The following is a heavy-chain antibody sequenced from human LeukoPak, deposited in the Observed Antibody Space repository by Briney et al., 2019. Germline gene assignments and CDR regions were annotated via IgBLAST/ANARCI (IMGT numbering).Heavy chain of an antibody. CDR2: ISGYNGYT. D-gene: IGHD6-19*01. V-gene: IGHV1-18*01. CDR3: ARLAVADKRGGYYFDY. Sequence: ASVKVSCKASGYTFTNYGVSWVRQAPGQGLEWMGWISGYNGYTNYAQKLQGRVTMTTDTSTSTAYMELRSLRSDDTAVYYCARLAVADKRGGYYFDYWGQGTLVTVSS. J-gene: IGHJ4*02. CDR1: GYTFTNYG.